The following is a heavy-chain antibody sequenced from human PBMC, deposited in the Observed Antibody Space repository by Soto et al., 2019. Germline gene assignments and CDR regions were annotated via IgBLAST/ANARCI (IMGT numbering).Heavy chain of an antibody. J-gene: IGHJ6*02. CDR3: ARASIASSSGPHYGMDV. Sequence: ASVKISCKASGYTFTSYYMHWVRQAPGQGLEWMGIINPSGGSTSYAQKFQGRVTMTRDTSTSTVYMELSSLRSEDTAVYYCARASIASSSGPHYGMDVWGQGTTVTVSS. V-gene: IGHV1-46*01. CDR2: INPSGGST. D-gene: IGHD6-6*01. CDR1: GYTFTSYY.